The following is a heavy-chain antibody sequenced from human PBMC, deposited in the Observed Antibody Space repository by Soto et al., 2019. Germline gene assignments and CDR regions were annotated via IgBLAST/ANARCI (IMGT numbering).Heavy chain of an antibody. D-gene: IGHD1-26*01. J-gene: IGHJ3*02. CDR3: TTVRSGSYDDDAFDS. Sequence: PGGSLRLSCAASGFTFSNAWMNWVRQAPGKGLEWVGRIKSKTDGGTTDYAAPVKGRFTISRDDSKNTLYLQMNSLKTEDTAVYYCTTVRSGSYDDDAFDSWGQGTMVTVSS. V-gene: IGHV3-15*07. CDR1: GFTFSNAW. CDR2: IKSKTDGGTT.